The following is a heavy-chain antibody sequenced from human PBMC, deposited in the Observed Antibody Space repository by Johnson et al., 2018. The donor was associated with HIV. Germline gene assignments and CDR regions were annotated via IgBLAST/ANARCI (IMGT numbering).Heavy chain of an antibody. CDR3: QGDSGSYHGNDAFDI. V-gene: IGHV3-9*01. CDR1: GFTFDDYA. CDR2: ISWNSGSI. D-gene: IGHD1-26*01. Sequence: VQLVESGGGLVQPGRSLRLSCAASGFTFDDYAMHWVRQAPGKGLEWVSGISWNSGSIGYADSVKGRFTISRDNAKNSLYLQMNSQRAGDTAVYYCQGDSGSYHGNDAFDIWGQGTMVTVSS. J-gene: IGHJ3*02.